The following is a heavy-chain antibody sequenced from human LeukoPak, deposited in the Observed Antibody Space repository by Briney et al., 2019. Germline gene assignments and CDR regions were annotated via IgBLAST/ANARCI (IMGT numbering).Heavy chain of an antibody. CDR1: GGSFSGYY. CDR3: ARYVYDSSGYYYYYYYMDV. Sequence: SETLSLICAVYGGSFSGYYWSWIRQPPGKGLEWIGEINHSGSSNYNPSLKSRVTISVETSKNQFSLKLSSVTAADTAAYYCARYVYDSSGYYYYYYYMDVWGKGTTVTVSS. V-gene: IGHV4-34*01. CDR2: INHSGSS. D-gene: IGHD3-22*01. J-gene: IGHJ6*03.